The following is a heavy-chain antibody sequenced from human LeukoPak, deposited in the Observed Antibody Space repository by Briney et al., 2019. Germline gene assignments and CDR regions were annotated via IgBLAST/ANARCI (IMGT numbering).Heavy chain of an antibody. CDR3: ARDTPMVRGVIIWFDP. CDR2: INPNSGGT. J-gene: IGHJ5*02. D-gene: IGHD3-10*01. CDR1: GYTFTGYY. V-gene: IGHV1-2*02. Sequence: ASVKVSCKASGYTFTGYYMHWVRQAPGQGLEWMGWINPNSGGTNYAQKFQGRVTMTRDTSISTAYMELSRLRSDDTAVYYCARDTPMVRGVIIWFDPWGQGTLATVSS.